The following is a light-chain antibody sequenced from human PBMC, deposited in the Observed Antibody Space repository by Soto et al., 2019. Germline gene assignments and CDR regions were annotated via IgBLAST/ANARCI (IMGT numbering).Light chain of an antibody. CDR1: QGIGNA. Sequence: AIQMTQSPSSMSASVGDRVTLFCRASQGIGNALGWYQQKPGKHPKVLIYGASNLQSGVPPRFSGSGSGTDFNLAISSLQPEDSATYYCLQDINYPWTFGQGTKLDIK. V-gene: IGKV1-6*01. CDR3: LQDINYPWT. J-gene: IGKJ1*01. CDR2: GAS.